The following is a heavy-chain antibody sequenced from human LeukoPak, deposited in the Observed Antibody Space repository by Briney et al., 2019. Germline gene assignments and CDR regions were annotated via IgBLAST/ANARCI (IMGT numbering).Heavy chain of an antibody. CDR1: GYSFTSYW. Sequence: GESLKISCKGSGYSFTSYWIGWVRQMPGKGLEWMGIIYPGDSDTRYSPSFQGQVTISDDKSISTAYLQWSSLKASDTAMYYCARRHYDFWSGFQGNVFDIWGQGTMVTVSS. D-gene: IGHD3-3*01. V-gene: IGHV5-51*01. CDR3: ARRHYDFWSGFQGNVFDI. CDR2: IYPGDSDT. J-gene: IGHJ3*02.